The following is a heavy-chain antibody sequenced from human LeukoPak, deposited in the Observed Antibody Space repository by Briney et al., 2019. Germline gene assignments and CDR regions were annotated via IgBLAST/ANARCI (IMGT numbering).Heavy chain of an antibody. D-gene: IGHD3-10*01. J-gene: IGHJ6*04. CDR3: ARSSSGSYYNFYYYYGMDV. CDR2: IYYSGST. V-gene: IGHV4-59*01. Sequence: SETLSLTCTVSGGSISSYYWSWVRQPPGKGLEWIGYIYYSGSTNYNPSLTSRVTISVDTSKNQFSLKLSSVTAADTAVYYCARSSSGSYYNFYYYYGMDVWGKGTTVTVSS. CDR1: GGSISSYY.